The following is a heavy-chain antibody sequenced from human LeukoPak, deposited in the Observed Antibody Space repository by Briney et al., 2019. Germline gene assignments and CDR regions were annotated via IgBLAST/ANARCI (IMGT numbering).Heavy chain of an antibody. CDR1: GYSISSGYY. J-gene: IGHJ3*02. V-gene: IGHV4-38-2*01. Sequence: SETLSLTCAVSGYSISSGYYWGWIRQPPGKGLEWIGSIYHSGSTYYNPSLKSRVTISVDTSKNQSSLELSSVTAADTAVYYCAGQLLRFLEWLSNPGAFDIWGQGTMVTVSS. CDR3: AGQLLRFLEWLSNPGAFDI. CDR2: IYHSGST. D-gene: IGHD3-3*01.